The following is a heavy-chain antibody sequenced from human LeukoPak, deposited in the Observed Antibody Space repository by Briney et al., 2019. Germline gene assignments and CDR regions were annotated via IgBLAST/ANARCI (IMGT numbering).Heavy chain of an antibody. J-gene: IGHJ5*02. V-gene: IGHV3-53*01. CDR3: ARERGGLYNWFDP. Sequence: GGSLRLSCVASGFTVSSNYMSWVRQAPGKGLEWVSVIYSGGSTYYADSVKGRFTISRDNSKNTLYLQMNSLRAEDTAVYYCARERGGLYNWFDPWGQGTLVTVSS. CDR2: IYSGGST. CDR1: GFTVSSNY. D-gene: IGHD3-16*01.